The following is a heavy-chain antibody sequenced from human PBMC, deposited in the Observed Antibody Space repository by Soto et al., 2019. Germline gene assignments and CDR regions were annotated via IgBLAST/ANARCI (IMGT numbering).Heavy chain of an antibody. CDR3: ARETGTLYYYYYGMDV. V-gene: IGHV1-69*12. Sequence: QVQLVQSGAEVKKPGSSVKVSCKASGGTFSSYAVSWVRQAPGQGLEWMGGIIPLFGTTSYAQKFQGRATMTADESPNTAYMELSSLRSEDTAVYYCARETGTLYYYYYGMDVWGQGTTVTVSS. D-gene: IGHD1-7*01. J-gene: IGHJ6*02. CDR1: GGTFSSYA. CDR2: IIPLFGTT.